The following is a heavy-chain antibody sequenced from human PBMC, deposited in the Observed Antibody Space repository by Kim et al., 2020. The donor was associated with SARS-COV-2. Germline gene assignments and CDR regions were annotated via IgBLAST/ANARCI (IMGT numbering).Heavy chain of an antibody. CDR1: GFTFSNAW. V-gene: IGHV3-15*01. D-gene: IGHD3-22*01. J-gene: IGHJ4*02. CDR2: IKSKTDGGTT. CDR3: TTPPVTMIVVVMNHTGGY. Sequence: GGSLRLSCAASGFTFSNAWMSWVRQAPGKGLEWVGRIKSKTDGGTTDYAAPVKGRFTISRDDSKNTLYLQMNSLKTEDTAVYYCTTPPVTMIVVVMNHTGGYWGQGTLVTVSS.